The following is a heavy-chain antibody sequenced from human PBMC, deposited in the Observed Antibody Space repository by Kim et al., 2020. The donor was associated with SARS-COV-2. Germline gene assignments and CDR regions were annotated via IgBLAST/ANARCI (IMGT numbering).Heavy chain of an antibody. CDR2: INHSGST. J-gene: IGHJ4*02. V-gene: IGHV4-34*01. CDR3: ARVFLDHTAMVTGMDY. CDR1: GGSFSGYY. D-gene: IGHD5-18*01. Sequence: SETLSLTCAVYGGSFSGYYWSWIRQPPGKGLEWIGEINHSGSTNYNPSLKSRVTISVDTSKNQFSLKLSSVTAADTAVYYCARVFLDHTAMVTGMDYWGQGTLVTVSS.